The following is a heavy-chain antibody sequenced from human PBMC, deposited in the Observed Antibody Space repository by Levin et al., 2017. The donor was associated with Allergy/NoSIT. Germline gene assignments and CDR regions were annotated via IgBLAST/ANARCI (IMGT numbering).Heavy chain of an antibody. CDR3: AREGYYSGLDV. J-gene: IGHJ6*02. Sequence: LGESLKISCAASGFTFSSYSMKWVRQAPGKGLEWVSFLGSSSRYINYAGSVKGRFTISRDNAKDSLYLQMNSLRAEDTAIYYCAREGYYSGLDVWGQGTTVTVSS. CDR1: GFTFSSYS. CDR2: LGSSSRYI. D-gene: IGHD3-16*01. V-gene: IGHV3-21*01.